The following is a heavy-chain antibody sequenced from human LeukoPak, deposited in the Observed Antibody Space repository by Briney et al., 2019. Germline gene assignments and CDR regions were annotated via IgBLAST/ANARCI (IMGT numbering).Heavy chain of an antibody. D-gene: IGHD2-15*01. Sequence: PGGSVRHLCGASGFTFSSYWMSWVRQAPGKGPEWVANIKQDGSEQYYVVSVKGRFTISRDNAKNTLSLQMNSLRAEDTAVYYCARAIVVVVAAPGHYYYYYIDVWGKGTMVTVSS. CDR3: ARAIVVVVAAPGHYYYYYIDV. CDR1: GFTFSSYW. J-gene: IGHJ6*03. V-gene: IGHV3-7*01. CDR2: IKQDGSEQ.